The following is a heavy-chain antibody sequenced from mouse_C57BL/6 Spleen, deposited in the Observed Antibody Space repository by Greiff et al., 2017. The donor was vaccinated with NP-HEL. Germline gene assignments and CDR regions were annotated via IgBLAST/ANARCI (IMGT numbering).Heavy chain of an antibody. CDR2: IHPNSGST. D-gene: IGHD1-1*01. CDR1: GYTFTSYW. Sequence: QVQLQQPGAELVKPGASVKLSCKASGYTFTSYWMHWVKQRPGQGLEWIGMIHPNSGSTNYNEKFKSKATLTVYKSSSTAYMQLISLTSEDSAVYYCARGDYYGSNSFDYWGQGTTLTVSS. CDR3: ARGDYYGSNSFDY. J-gene: IGHJ2*01. V-gene: IGHV1-64*01.